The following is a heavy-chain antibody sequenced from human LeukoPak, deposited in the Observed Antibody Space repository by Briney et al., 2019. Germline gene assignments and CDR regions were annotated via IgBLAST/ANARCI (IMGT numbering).Heavy chain of an antibody. D-gene: IGHD6-13*01. J-gene: IGHJ3*02. CDR2: INSDGSST. CDR3: TRQQLDAFDI. V-gene: IGHV3-74*01. Sequence: GRSLRLSCVASGFTFSTYWMHWVRQAPGTGLVWVSRINSDGSSTTYADSVKGRFTISRDNAKNTLSLQMNSLRAEDTAVYYCTRQQLDAFDIWGPGTMVTVSS. CDR1: GFTFSTYW.